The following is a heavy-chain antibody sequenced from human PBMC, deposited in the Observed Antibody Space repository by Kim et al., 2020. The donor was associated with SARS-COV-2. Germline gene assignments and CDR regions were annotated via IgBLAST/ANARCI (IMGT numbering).Heavy chain of an antibody. CDR1: GFTFSSYA. CDR3: AKDGYSSSWYREGVVGY. D-gene: IGHD6-13*01. J-gene: IGHJ4*02. Sequence: GGSLRLSCAASGFTFSSYAMSWVRQAPGKGLEWVSAISGSGGSTYYADSVKGRFTISRDNSKNTLYLQMNSLRAEDTAVYYCAKDGYSSSWYREGVVGYWGQGTLVTVSS. V-gene: IGHV3-23*01. CDR2: ISGSGGST.